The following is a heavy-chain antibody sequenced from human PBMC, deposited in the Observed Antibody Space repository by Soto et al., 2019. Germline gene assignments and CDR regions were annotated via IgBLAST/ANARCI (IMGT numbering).Heavy chain of an antibody. V-gene: IGHV3-33*01. CDR1: GFTFSSYG. CDR2: IWYDGSNK. CDR3: ARDLITGTPPGSFHSIDY. Sequence: GGSLRLSCAASGFTFSSYGMHWVRQAPGKGLEWVAVIWYDGSNKYYADSVKGRFTISSDNSKNTLYLQMNSLRAEDTAVYYCARDLITGTPPGSFHSIDYWGQGTLVTVSS. D-gene: IGHD1-7*01. J-gene: IGHJ4*02.